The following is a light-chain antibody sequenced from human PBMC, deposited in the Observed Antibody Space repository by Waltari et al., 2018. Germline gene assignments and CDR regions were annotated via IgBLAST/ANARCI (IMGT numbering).Light chain of an antibody. J-gene: IGKJ2*01. CDR2: GAS. Sequence: EIVMTQSPATLSVSPGERAILSCRASQTVSSTLAWYQQKPGQAPRLLIYGASTRATGIPARFSGSGSGTDFTLTISSLQSEDFAVYYCQQCNNWPYTFGQGTRLGIK. CDR3: QQCNNWPYT. V-gene: IGKV3-15*01. CDR1: QTVSST.